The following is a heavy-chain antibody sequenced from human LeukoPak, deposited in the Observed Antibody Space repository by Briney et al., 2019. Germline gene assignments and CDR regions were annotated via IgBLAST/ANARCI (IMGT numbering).Heavy chain of an antibody. CDR2: INHSGST. CDR3: AREVECTTCNMVAGVFDI. J-gene: IGHJ3*02. V-gene: IGHV4-34*01. D-gene: IGHD2-2*02. CDR1: GGSFSGYY. Sequence: SETLSLTCAVYGGSFSGYYWSWIRQPPGKGLEWIGEINHSGSTNYNPSLKSRVTISVDTSKNQFSLKLSSVTAADTAVYYCAREVECTTCNMVAGVFDIWGQGIMVTDSS.